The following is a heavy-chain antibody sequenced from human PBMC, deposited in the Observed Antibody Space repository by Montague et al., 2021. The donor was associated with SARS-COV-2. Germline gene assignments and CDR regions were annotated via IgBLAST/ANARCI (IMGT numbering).Heavy chain of an antibody. D-gene: IGHD3-22*01. CDR1: GGSISSSSYY. CDR3: AGEIVVVTQTYHYGMDV. Sequence: ETLSLTCTVSGGSISSSSYYWGWIRQPPGKGLEWIGYIYYSGSTYYNPSLKSRVTISVDTSKNQFSLKLSSVTAADTAVYYCAGEIVVVTQTYHYGMDVWGQGTMVTVSS. J-gene: IGHJ6*02. CDR2: IYYSGST. V-gene: IGHV4-39*07.